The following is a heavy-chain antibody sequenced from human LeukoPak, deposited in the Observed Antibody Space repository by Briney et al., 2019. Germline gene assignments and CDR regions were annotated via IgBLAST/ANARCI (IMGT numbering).Heavy chain of an antibody. CDR1: GGSISSSSYY. J-gene: IGHJ3*01. CDR2: ITYSGTT. Sequence: SETLSLTCTVSGGSISSSSYYWGWIRQPPGKGLEWIGSITYSGTTYYNPSLKSRVTISVDTSKNQFSLKMISVTAADTAVYYCARAREGATPLRALDFWGQGTMVTVSS. CDR3: ARAREGATPLRALDF. V-gene: IGHV4-39*07. D-gene: IGHD1-26*01.